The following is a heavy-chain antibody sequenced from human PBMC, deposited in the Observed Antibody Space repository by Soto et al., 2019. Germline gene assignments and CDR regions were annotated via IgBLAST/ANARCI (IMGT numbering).Heavy chain of an antibody. Sequence: SETLSLTCTVSGGSISSSSYYWGWIRQPPGKGLEWIGSIYYSGGTYYNPSLKSRVTISVDTSKNQFSLKLSSVTAADKAVYYCARHTSSSGDNWFDPWGQGTLVTVSS. J-gene: IGHJ5*02. CDR2: IYYSGGT. CDR3: ARHTSSSGDNWFDP. D-gene: IGHD6-13*01. V-gene: IGHV4-39*01. CDR1: GGSISSSSYY.